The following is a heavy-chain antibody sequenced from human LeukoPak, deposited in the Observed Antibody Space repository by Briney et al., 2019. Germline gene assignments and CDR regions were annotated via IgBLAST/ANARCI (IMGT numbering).Heavy chain of an antibody. V-gene: IGHV3-30*04. CDR2: ISYDGSTN. J-gene: IGHJ6*03. CDR3: AKENIDYPHYYMDV. Sequence: PGRSLRLSCAASGFTFSSYAMHWVRQAPGKGLEWVAVISYDGSTNYYADSVKGRFTISRDNSKNTLYLQMNSLRVEDTAVYYCAKENIDYPHYYMDVWGTGTTVTVSS. CDR1: GFTFSSYA. D-gene: IGHD2/OR15-2a*01.